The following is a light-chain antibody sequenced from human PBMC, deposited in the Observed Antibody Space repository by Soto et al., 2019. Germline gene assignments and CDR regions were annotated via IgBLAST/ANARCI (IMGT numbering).Light chain of an antibody. CDR3: QQRSEWPLCT. V-gene: IGKV3-11*01. Sequence: EVILTQSPGTLSLSPGDRATLSCRASQSVSSYLAWYQQKPGQAPRLLIYDVSNRATGIPARFSGSGSGTDFTLTISSLEPEDFAVYFCQQRSEWPLCTFCQGTKLEIK. CDR2: DVS. CDR1: QSVSSY. J-gene: IGKJ2*02.